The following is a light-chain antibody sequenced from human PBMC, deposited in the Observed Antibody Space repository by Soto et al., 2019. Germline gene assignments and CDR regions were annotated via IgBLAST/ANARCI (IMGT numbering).Light chain of an antibody. Sequence: QSVLTQPPSVSGAPGQRIIISCTGSSSNIGAGFDVHWYQHLPGTAPKLLVYDNDNRPSGLPARFSDSRSGTSASLAITSLQADDAADYYCQSYDNSLSGVVVGGGTKLTVL. CDR2: DND. V-gene: IGLV1-40*01. CDR3: QSYDNSLSGVV. CDR1: SSNIGAGFD. J-gene: IGLJ2*01.